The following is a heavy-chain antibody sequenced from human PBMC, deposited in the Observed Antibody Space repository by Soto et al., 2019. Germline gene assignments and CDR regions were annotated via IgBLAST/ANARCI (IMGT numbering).Heavy chain of an antibody. CDR1: GFTFSSYG. J-gene: IGHJ4*02. CDR3: AKGLVRGVIISPSDY. V-gene: IGHV3-30*18. CDR2: ISYDGSNK. D-gene: IGHD3-10*01. Sequence: GGSLRLSCAASGFTFSSYGMHWVRQAPGKGLEWVAVISYDGSNKYYADSVKGRFTISRDNSKNTLYLQMNSLRAEDTAVYYCAKGLVRGVIISPSDYWGQGTLVTV.